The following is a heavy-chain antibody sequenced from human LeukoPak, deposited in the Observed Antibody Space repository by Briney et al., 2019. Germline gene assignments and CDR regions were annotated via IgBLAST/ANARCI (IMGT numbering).Heavy chain of an antibody. CDR3: ATSFRYCSSTSCRAFDI. CDR2: IIPIFGTA. D-gene: IGHD2-2*01. J-gene: IGHJ3*02. Sequence: SVKVSCKASGGTFSSYAISWVRQAPGQGLEWMGGIIPIFGTANYAQKFQGRVTITADESTSTAYMELSSLRSEDTAVFYCATSFRYCSSTSCRAFDIWGQGTMVTVSS. V-gene: IGHV1-69*13. CDR1: GGTFSSYA.